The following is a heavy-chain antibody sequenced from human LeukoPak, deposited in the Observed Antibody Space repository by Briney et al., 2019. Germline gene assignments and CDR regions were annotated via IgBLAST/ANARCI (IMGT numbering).Heavy chain of an antibody. J-gene: IGHJ4*02. Sequence: ASVKVSCKASGYTFTSYGISWVRQAPGQGLEGMGWISAYNGNTNYAQKLQGRVTMTTDTSTSTAYMELRSLRSDDTAVYYCARENRYYYDSSGYLDYWGQGTLVTVSS. CDR1: GYTFTSYG. CDR3: ARENRYYYDSSGYLDY. V-gene: IGHV1-18*01. D-gene: IGHD3-22*01. CDR2: ISAYNGNT.